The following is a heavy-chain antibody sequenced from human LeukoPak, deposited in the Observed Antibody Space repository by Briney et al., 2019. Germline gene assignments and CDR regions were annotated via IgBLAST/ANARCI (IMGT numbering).Heavy chain of an antibody. D-gene: IGHD6-6*01. V-gene: IGHV3-48*01. Sequence: GGSLRLSCAASRFTFSSYEMNWVRQAPGKGLEWVSYIGSRSSTIYYADSVKGRFTISRDNAKNSLYVQMNSLRADDTAVYYCAREDSSSSGVGYYYYMDVWGKGTTVTVSS. CDR2: IGSRSSTI. J-gene: IGHJ6*03. CDR3: AREDSSSSGVGYYYYMDV. CDR1: RFTFSSYE.